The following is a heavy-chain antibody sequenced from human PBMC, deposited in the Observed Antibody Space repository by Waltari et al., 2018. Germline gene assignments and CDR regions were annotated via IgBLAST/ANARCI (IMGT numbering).Heavy chain of an antibody. Sequence: QVQLQQWGAGLLKPSETLSLTCAVYGGSLTGYYWSWIRQTPEKGLEWVGEGTHSGNTNYNPSRKSRVTISVDTYKKQFSLKLISVTAADTAVYYCARLFKVGSGWPQARTEYFQHWGQGTLVTVSS. D-gene: IGHD6-19*01. CDR2: GTHSGNT. CDR1: GGSLTGYY. J-gene: IGHJ1*01. CDR3: ARLFKVGSGWPQARTEYFQH. V-gene: IGHV4-34*01.